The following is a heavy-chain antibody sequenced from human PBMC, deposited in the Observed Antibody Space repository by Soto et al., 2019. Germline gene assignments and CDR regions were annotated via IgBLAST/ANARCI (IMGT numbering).Heavy chain of an antibody. CDR1: GGSISSGGYY. Sequence: PSETLSLTCTVSGGSISSGGYYWSWIRQHPGKGLEWIGYIYYSGSTYYNPSLKSRVTISVDTSKNQYSLKLSSVTAADTAVYYCEGTKENVLVTAVAIGIWYYYGMDVWGQVTTVTVSS. J-gene: IGHJ6*02. CDR3: EGTKENVLVTAVAIGIWYYYGMDV. D-gene: IGHD2-2*01. V-gene: IGHV4-31*03. CDR2: IYYSGST.